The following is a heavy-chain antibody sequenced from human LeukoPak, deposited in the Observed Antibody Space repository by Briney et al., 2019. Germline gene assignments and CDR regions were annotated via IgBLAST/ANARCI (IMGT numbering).Heavy chain of an antibody. J-gene: IGHJ4*02. CDR1: GLTFSSYG. D-gene: IGHD3-16*01. CDR3: ARASMGATFDY. CDR2: IYSCGST. Sequence: PGGSLRLSCAASGLTFSSYGTSWVRQAPGKGLEWVSVIYSCGSTYYADSVKGRFTISRDNSKNTLYLQMNSLRAENTAVYYCARASMGATFDYWGQGTLVTVSS. V-gene: IGHV3-66*03.